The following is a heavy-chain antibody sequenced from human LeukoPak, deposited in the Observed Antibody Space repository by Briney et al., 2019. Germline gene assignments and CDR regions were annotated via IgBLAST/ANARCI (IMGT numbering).Heavy chain of an antibody. CDR3: AKGPGWGSGPYPDY. CDR1: GFTFSSYG. Sequence: GGSLRLSCAASGFTFSSYGMHWVRQAPGKGLEWVAVISYDGSNKYYADSVKGRFTISRDNSKNTLYLQMNSLRAEDTAVYYCAKGPGWGSGPYPDYWGQGTLVTVSS. D-gene: IGHD2-15*01. V-gene: IGHV3-30*18. CDR2: ISYDGSNK. J-gene: IGHJ4*02.